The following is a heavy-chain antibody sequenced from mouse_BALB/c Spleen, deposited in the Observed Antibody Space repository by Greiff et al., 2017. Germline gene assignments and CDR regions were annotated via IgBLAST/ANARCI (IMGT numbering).Heavy chain of an antibody. J-gene: IGHJ2*01. D-gene: IGHD2-4*01. CDR3: ARSCYDYDFDY. CDR1: GYTFTSYW. Sequence: VQLQESGAELAKPGASVKMSCKASGYTFTSYWMHWVKQRPGQGLEWIGYINPSTGYTEYNQKFKDKATLTADKSSSTAYMQLSSLTSEDSAVYYCARSCYDYDFDYWGQGTTLTVSS. V-gene: IGHV1-7*01. CDR2: INPSTGYT.